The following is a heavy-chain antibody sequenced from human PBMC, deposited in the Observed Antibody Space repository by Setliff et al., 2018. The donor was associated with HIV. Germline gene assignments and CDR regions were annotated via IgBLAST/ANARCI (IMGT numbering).Heavy chain of an antibody. Sequence: GASVKVSCKASGYTFTSHAMHWVRQAPGQKLHWVGWINIGNGNTKYSHKFQDRVTITRDTSASTVYMELSSLRSEDTAVYYCARDLHAYSSSFHRFGPFDYWGQRTLVTVSS. J-gene: IGHJ4*02. CDR1: GYTFTSHA. CDR3: ARDLHAYSSSFHRFGPFDY. D-gene: IGHD6-13*01. V-gene: IGHV1-3*04. CDR2: INIGNGNT.